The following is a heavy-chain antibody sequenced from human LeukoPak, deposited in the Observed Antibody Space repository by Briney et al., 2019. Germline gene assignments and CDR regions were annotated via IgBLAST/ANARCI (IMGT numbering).Heavy chain of an antibody. D-gene: IGHD2-21*02. CDR2: IYSGGST. CDR1: GFTVSSNY. Sequence: GGSLRLSCAASGFTVSSNYMSWVRQAPGKGLEWVSVIYSGGSTYYADSVKGRFTISRDNSKNTLYLRMNSLRAEDTAVYYCARDRLEYCGGDCYPSYYYYYGMDVWGQGTTVTVSS. J-gene: IGHJ6*02. CDR3: ARDRLEYCGGDCYPSYYYYYGMDV. V-gene: IGHV3-53*01.